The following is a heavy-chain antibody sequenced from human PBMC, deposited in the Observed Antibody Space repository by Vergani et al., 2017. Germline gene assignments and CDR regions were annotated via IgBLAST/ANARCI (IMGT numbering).Heavy chain of an antibody. V-gene: IGHV4-34*01. CDR1: GGSFSGYY. CDR3: ARHSPIAARPGLGVPYAFDI. Sequence: QVQLQQWGAGLLKPSETLSLTCAVYGGSFSGYYWSWIRQPPGKGLEWIGTFYYSGSTYYNPSLKSRVTISVDTSKNQFSLKLSSVTAADTAVYYCARHSPIAARPGLGVPYAFDIWGQGTMVTVSS. J-gene: IGHJ3*02. CDR2: FYYSGST. D-gene: IGHD6-6*01.